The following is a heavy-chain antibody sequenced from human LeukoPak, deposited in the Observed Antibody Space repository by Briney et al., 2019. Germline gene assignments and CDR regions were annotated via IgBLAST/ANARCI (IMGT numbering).Heavy chain of an antibody. J-gene: IGHJ1*01. V-gene: IGHV3-21*06. CDR3: ARDVGSHPEYFQH. Sequence: GGSLRLSCAATGFNFRSYGMHWLRQAPGEGLEWVSSISSTSSYIYYADSVKGRFTISRDNARNSLFLQGHSLRAEDTAVYYCARDVGSHPEYFQHWGQGTLVTVSS. CDR2: ISSTSSYI. CDR1: GFNFRSYG. D-gene: IGHD1-26*01.